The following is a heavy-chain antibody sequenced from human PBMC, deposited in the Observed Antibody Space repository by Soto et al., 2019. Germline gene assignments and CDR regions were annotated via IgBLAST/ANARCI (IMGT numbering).Heavy chain of an antibody. D-gene: IGHD3-3*01. J-gene: IGHJ5*02. Sequence: ASVKVSCKASGYTFTSYGISWVRQAPGQGLEWMGWVSTYNGNTNYAQKLQGRVTMTTDTSTSTAYMDLRSLRSDDTAVYYCARDPFEWSGYYRGVWFDPWGQGTLVTVSS. CDR2: VSTYNGNT. CDR3: ARDPFEWSGYYRGVWFDP. V-gene: IGHV1-18*01. CDR1: GYTFTSYG.